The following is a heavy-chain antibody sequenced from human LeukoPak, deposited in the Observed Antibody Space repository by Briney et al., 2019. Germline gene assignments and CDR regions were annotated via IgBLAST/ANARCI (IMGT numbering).Heavy chain of an antibody. CDR1: GFTFCDYD. CDR2: ISSSSIYV. J-gene: IGHJ5*02. V-gene: IGHV3-21*01. CDR3: ARDAREWLGYGYEAGGFDP. D-gene: IGHD5-18*01. Sequence: GGSLRLSCASSGFTFCDYDMNCVRQAPGQGLEWVSSISSSSIYVSYADSVKGRYTISRDNAKNSLYPQMNSLRAEDTAVYYCARDAREWLGYGYEAGGFDPWGQGTLVTVSS.